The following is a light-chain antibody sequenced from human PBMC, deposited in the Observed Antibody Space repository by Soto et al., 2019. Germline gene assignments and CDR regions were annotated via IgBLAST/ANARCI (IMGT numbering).Light chain of an antibody. Sequence: DIVMTQSPDSLAVSLGERATINCKSSQSLLYISNNKNYLAWYQQKPGQPPKLLIYWASTRESGVPDRFSGSGSGTHFTLTISRLEPEDFAVYYCQQYGSSPPITFGQGTRLEIK. V-gene: IGKV4-1*01. CDR1: QSLLYISNNKNY. CDR2: WAS. J-gene: IGKJ5*01. CDR3: QQYGSSPPIT.